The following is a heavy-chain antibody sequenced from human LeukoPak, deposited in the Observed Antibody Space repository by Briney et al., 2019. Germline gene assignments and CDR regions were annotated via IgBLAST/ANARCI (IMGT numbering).Heavy chain of an antibody. CDR3: ARLTRYAGDP. Sequence: PGGSLRLSCAASGFTFSSYTMNWVRQAPGKGLEWVSYISSSSTIYYADSVKGRFTVSRDNAKNSLYLQMNSLRAEDTAVYYCARLTRYAGDPWGQGTLVIVSS. CDR1: GFTFSSYT. CDR2: ISSSSTI. V-gene: IGHV3-48*04. J-gene: IGHJ5*02. D-gene: IGHD3-9*01.